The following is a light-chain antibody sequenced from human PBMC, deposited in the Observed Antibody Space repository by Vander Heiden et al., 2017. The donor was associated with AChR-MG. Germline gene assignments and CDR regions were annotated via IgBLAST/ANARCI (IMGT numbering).Light chain of an antibody. CDR1: QDIGYS. V-gene: IGKV1-17*01. CDR3: RQHDTYPQT. Sequence: IQTPQSPSSLSASVGDRVTITCRASQDIGYSLAWFQQKPGKAPTRLIYAAATLQSGVPSRFSGSGSETGFTLSITSLQPEDFATYYCRQHDTYPQTFGQGTKVEIK. J-gene: IGKJ1*01. CDR2: AAA.